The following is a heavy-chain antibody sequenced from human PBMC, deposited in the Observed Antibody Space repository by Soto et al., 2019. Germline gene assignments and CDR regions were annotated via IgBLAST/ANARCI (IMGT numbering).Heavy chain of an antibody. D-gene: IGHD5-18*01. CDR2: IYYSGST. CDR1: GGSFSSSSYL. V-gene: IGHV4-39*01. CDR3: TCIFSGGYGYGFYYYGMDV. Sequence: PSETLSLTCTVSGGSFSSSSYLWVWIRQPPGKGLEWIGSIYYSGSTYYNPSLKSRVTISVDTSKSQFSLKLSSVTAADTAVYYCTCIFSGGYGYGFYYYGMDVWGQGTTVTVSS. J-gene: IGHJ6*02.